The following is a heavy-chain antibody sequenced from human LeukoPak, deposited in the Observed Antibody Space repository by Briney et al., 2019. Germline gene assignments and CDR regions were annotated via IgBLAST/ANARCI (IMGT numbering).Heavy chain of an antibody. J-gene: IGHJ6*03. CDR1: GGSISSYY. V-gene: IGHV4-4*09. CDR3: ARHRVERGYSYGGYYYYYMDV. Sequence: SETLSLTCTVSGGSISSYYWSWIRQPPGKGLEWIGYIYTSGSTNYNPSLKSRVTISVDTSKNQFSLRLSSVTAADTAVYYCARHRVERGYSYGGYYYYYMDVWGKGTTVTVSS. D-gene: IGHD5-18*01. CDR2: IYTSGST.